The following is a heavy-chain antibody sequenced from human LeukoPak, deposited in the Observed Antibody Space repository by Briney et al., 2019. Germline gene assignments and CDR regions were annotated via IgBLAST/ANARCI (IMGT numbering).Heavy chain of an antibody. V-gene: IGHV6-1*01. J-gene: IGHJ4*02. CDR1: GDSVSSNSAA. CDR3: ARAFRPSSYSSGWGFDY. Sequence: SQTLSLTCAISGDSVSSNSAAWNWIRQSPSRGLEWLGRTYYRSKWYNDYAVPVKSRITINPDTSKNQFSLQLNSVTPEDTAVYYCARAFRPSSYSSGWGFDYWGQGTLVTVSS. D-gene: IGHD6-19*01. CDR2: TYYRSKWYN.